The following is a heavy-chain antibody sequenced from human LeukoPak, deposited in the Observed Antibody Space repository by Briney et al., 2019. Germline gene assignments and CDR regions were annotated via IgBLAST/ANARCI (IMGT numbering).Heavy chain of an antibody. V-gene: IGHV4-59*01. CDR2: IYNSGNT. J-gene: IGHJ4*02. Sequence: SETLSLTCSVSGGSISSYYWSWIRQSPENGLEWIGYIYNSGNTNYNLFLKSRVTISADTSKNQFSLRLTSVTAADTAVYYCARYRGTYGYYFDYWGQGTLVTVSS. D-gene: IGHD5-24*01. CDR3: ARYRGTYGYYFDY. CDR1: GGSISSYY.